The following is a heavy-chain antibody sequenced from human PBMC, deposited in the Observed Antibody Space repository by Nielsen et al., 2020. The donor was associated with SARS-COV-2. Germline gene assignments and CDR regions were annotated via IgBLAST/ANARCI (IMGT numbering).Heavy chain of an antibody. CDR3: ARAYSSGWKLYYYYGMDV. CDR2: IIPIFGTA. CDR1: VGTFSSYA. V-gene: IGHV1-69*13. Sequence: SVKVSCKASVGTFSSYAISWVRQAPGQGLEWMGGIIPIFGTANYAQKFQGRVTITADESTSTAYMELSSLRSEDTAVYYCARAYSSGWKLYYYYGMDVWGQGTTVTVSS. D-gene: IGHD6-19*01. J-gene: IGHJ6*02.